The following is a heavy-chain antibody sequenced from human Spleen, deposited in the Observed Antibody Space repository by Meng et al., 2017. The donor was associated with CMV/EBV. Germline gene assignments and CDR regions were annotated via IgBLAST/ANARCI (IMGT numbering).Heavy chain of an antibody. Sequence: ASVKVSCKASGYTFTSYAVNWVLQAPGQGLEWMGWISAYNGDTKSAQKFQSRVTMTTDTSTNTAYMELRSLRSDDTAVSYCARDGGYYDFWCGGNADAFDIWGQGTMVTVSS. J-gene: IGHJ3*02. CDR1: GYTFTSYA. CDR3: ARDGGYYDFWCGGNADAFDI. CDR2: ISAYNGDT. V-gene: IGHV1-18*01. D-gene: IGHD3-3*01.